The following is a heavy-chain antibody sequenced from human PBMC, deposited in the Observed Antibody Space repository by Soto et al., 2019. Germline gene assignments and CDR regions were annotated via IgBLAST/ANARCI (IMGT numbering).Heavy chain of an antibody. CDR2: IVPVFGRP. J-gene: IGHJ4*02. Sequence: SVKVSCKASGGSFSNFGISWVRQAPGQGLEWMGGIVPVFGRPNYAQRFRGRLTITADESTSTGYMGLISLRSDDTAVYYCAREGSGYNFWGQGTQVTVS. V-gene: IGHV1-69*13. CDR1: GGSFSNFG. CDR3: AREGSGYNF. D-gene: IGHD5-12*01.